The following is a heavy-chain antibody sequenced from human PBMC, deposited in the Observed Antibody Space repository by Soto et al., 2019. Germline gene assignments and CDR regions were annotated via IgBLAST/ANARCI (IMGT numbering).Heavy chain of an antibody. V-gene: IGHV3-7*03. D-gene: IGHD6-19*01. Sequence: EVQLVESGGSLVQPGGSLSLSCVGSGFSLSTYWMSWVRQAPGKGLEWVANIKQDGSEKYYVDSVKGRFTISRDNAKNSLYLQMKGLTADDTAVYYCARDLAVAGTWWFDPWGQGTLVTVSS. CDR1: GFSLSTYW. CDR3: ARDLAVAGTWWFDP. CDR2: IKQDGSEK. J-gene: IGHJ5*02.